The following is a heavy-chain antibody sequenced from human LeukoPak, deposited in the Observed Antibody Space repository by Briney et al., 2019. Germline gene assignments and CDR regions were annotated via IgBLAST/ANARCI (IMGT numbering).Heavy chain of an antibody. J-gene: IGHJ5*02. CDR1: GGSISSYY. CDR3: ARHSVCVGDGYSRWFDP. Sequence: SETLSLTCTVSGGSISSYYWSWIRQPPGKGLEWIGYIYYSGSTNYNPSLKSRVTISVDTSKNQFSLKLSSVTAADTAVYYCARHSVCVGDGYSRWFDPGAREPWLSSPQ. V-gene: IGHV4-59*01. CDR2: IYYSGST. D-gene: IGHD2-21*02.